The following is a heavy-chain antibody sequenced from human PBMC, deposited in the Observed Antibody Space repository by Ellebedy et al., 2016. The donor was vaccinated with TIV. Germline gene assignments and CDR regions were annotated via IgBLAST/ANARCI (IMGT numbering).Heavy chain of an antibody. CDR2: VYYSGST. Sequence: MPSATLSLTCTVSGGSISTSYWSWIRQPPGKGLEWIGNVYYSGSTNYNPSLKSRVTISVDTSKNQFSLKLSSVTAADTAVYFCARDNRDYDILTGYSHSFDYWGQGTLVTVSS. CDR1: GGSISTSY. CDR3: ARDNRDYDILTGYSHSFDY. V-gene: IGHV4-59*01. J-gene: IGHJ4*02. D-gene: IGHD3-9*01.